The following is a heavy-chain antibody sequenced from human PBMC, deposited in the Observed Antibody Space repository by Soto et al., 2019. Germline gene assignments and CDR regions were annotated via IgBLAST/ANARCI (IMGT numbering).Heavy chain of an antibody. J-gene: IGHJ4*02. CDR2: ISVSGGST. Sequence: EVQLLESGGGLVQPGGSLRLPCAASGFTFSSFAMSWVRQAPGKGLEWVSAISVSGGSTYYADSVKGRFTISRDNSKNTLYLQMNSLRVEDTAVYYCAKDIQWLPDFDYWGQGTLVTVSS. CDR3: AKDIQWLPDFDY. D-gene: IGHD6-19*01. V-gene: IGHV3-23*01. CDR1: GFTFSSFA.